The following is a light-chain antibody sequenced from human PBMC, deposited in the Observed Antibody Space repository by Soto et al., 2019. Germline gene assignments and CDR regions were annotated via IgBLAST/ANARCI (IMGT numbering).Light chain of an antibody. Sequence: QSALTQPASVSGSPGQSITISCTGTSRDVGGYNYVSWSQQHPGKAPKLMIYEVSNRPSRVSNRFSGSKSGNTASLTISGLQAEDEADYYYSSYTRSNTTYVFGTRTKLTVL. CDR1: SRDVGGYNY. CDR2: EVS. CDR3: SSYTRSNTTYV. J-gene: IGLJ1*01. V-gene: IGLV2-14*01.